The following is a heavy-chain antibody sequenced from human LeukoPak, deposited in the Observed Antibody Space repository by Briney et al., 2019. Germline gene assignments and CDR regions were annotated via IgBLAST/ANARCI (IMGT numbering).Heavy chain of an antibody. D-gene: IGHD3-9*01. CDR1: GGSISSSNW. CDR3: ARDYYDILTGSRWFDP. V-gene: IGHV4-4*02. J-gene: IGHJ5*02. CDR2: IYHSGST. Sequence: PLGTLSLTCAVSGGSISSSNWWSWVRQPPGKGLEWIGEIYHSGSTNYNPSLKSRVTISVDKSKNQFSLKLSSVTAADTAVYYCARDYYDILTGSRWFDPWGQGTLVTVSS.